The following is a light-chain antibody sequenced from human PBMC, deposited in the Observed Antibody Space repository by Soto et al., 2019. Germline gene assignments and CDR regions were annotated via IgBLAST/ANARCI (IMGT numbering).Light chain of an antibody. CDR3: SSYTRSSTRV. V-gene: IGLV2-14*03. J-gene: IGLJ1*01. CDR2: DVS. Sequence: QSALTQPASVSGSPGQSITNSCTGTSSDVGGYNYVSWYQQHPGKAPKLMIYDVSNRPSGISNRFSGSKSGNTASLTISGLQAEDEADYYCSSYTRSSTRVFGTGTKLTVL. CDR1: SSDVGGYNY.